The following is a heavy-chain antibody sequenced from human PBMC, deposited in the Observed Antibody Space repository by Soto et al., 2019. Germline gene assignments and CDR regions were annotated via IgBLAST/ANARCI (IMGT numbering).Heavy chain of an antibody. V-gene: IGHV3-23*01. CDR2: ISGSGGST. CDR3: AKDPVGQQLLPYNWFDP. Sequence: PGGSLRLSCAASGFTFSSHAMSWVRQAPGKGLEWVSAISGSGGSTYYADSVKGRFTISRDNSKNTLYLQMNSLRAEDTAVYYCAKDPVGQQLLPYNWFDPWGQGTLVTVSS. J-gene: IGHJ5*02. D-gene: IGHD6-6*01. CDR1: GFTFSSHA.